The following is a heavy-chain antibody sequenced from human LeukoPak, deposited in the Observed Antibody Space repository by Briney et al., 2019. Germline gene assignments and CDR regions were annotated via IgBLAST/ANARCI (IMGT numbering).Heavy chain of an antibody. CDR3: ASGYSGTVGY. CDR2: INTDGSTT. J-gene: IGHJ4*02. CDR1: GVTFSTYW. Sequence: GGSLRLSCAASGVTFSTYWMHWLRQVPGKGPVWVSSINTDGSTTRYADSVKGRFTISRDNAKNTVYLQVNNLRAEDTAVYSCASGYSGTVGYWGQGTLVTVSS. D-gene: IGHD3-22*01. V-gene: IGHV3-74*01.